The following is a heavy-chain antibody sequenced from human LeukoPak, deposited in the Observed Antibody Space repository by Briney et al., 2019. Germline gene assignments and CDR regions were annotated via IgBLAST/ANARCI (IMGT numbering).Heavy chain of an antibody. V-gene: IGHV3-23*01. Sequence: GGSLRLSCAASGFTFSSYAMSWVRQAPRKGLEWVSAISGSGGSTYYADSVKGRFTISRDNSKNTLYLQMNSLRAEDTAVYYCATSARSSPYYFDYWGQGTLVTVSS. J-gene: IGHJ4*02. CDR3: ATSARSSPYYFDY. D-gene: IGHD4-17*01. CDR1: GFTFSSYA. CDR2: ISGSGGST.